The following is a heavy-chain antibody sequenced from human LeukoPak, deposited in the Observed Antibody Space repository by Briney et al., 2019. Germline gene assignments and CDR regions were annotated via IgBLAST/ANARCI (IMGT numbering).Heavy chain of an antibody. J-gene: IGHJ4*02. D-gene: IGHD3-16*01. CDR1: GFTFSNHW. Sequence: GGSLRLSCAASGFTFSNHWMSWVRQAPGKGLEWVANVKQDGSEKYYVDSVKGRFTISRDNAKNSLYLQMNSLRAEDTAVYYCARTFQDLHYRTHFFDFWGQGTLVTVSS. CDR2: VKQDGSEK. CDR3: ARTFQDLHYRTHFFDF. V-gene: IGHV3-7*01.